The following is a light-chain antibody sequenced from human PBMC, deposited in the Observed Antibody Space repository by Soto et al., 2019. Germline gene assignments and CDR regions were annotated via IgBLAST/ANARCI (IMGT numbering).Light chain of an antibody. CDR3: QQYVSSPPFT. Sequence: IVLTQSPGTLSLSPGERATISCRASKSVSSSYLAWYQQKPGQAPRLLIYGASSRAPGIPDRFSGSGSGTDFPLTISRLETEDFAVYFCQQYVSSPPFTFGQGTKVEI. CDR1: KSVSSSY. J-gene: IGKJ2*01. CDR2: GAS. V-gene: IGKV3-20*01.